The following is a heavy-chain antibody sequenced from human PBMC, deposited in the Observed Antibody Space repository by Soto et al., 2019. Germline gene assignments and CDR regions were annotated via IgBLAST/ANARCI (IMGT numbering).Heavy chain of an antibody. D-gene: IGHD1-20*01. CDR3: ARDRPFSNWNDVRTFDY. CDR2: ISAYNGNT. V-gene: IGHV1-18*01. Sequence: ASVKVSCKASGYTFTSYGISWVRQAPGQGLEWMGWISAYNGNTNYAQKLQGGVTMTTDTSTSTAYMELRSLRSDDTAVYYCARDRPFSNWNDVRTFDYWGQGTLVTFPS. CDR1: GYTFTSYG. J-gene: IGHJ4*02.